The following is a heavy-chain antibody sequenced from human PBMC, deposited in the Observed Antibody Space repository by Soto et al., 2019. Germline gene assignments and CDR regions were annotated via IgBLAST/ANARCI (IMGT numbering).Heavy chain of an antibody. CDR3: AREMGSSSSYPFDI. CDR2: INDXDGNK. CDR1: GCTFTRYA. D-gene: IGHD6-6*01. Sequence: GXSVKVSCKASGCTFTRYAMHWVRQAPGQXLEWMGWINDXDGNKXHSQQFKGRVXXTRDTYAXXDYMALSSLRSEDTAVHYCAREMGSSSSYPFDIWGQGTMVTVSS. J-gene: IGHJ3*02. V-gene: IGHV1-3*01.